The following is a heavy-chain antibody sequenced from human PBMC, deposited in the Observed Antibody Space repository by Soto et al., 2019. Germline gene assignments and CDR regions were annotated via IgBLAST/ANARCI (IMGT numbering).Heavy chain of an antibody. CDR3: ARDRITMVRGDAFDP. CDR2: ISSSSSYI. V-gene: IGHV3-21*01. J-gene: IGHJ5*02. D-gene: IGHD3-10*01. Sequence: ESGGGLVKPGGSLRLSCAASGFTFSSYSMNWVRQAPGKGLEWVSSISSSSSYIYYADSVKGRFTISRDNAKNSLYLQMNSLRAEDTAVYYCARDRITMVRGDAFDPWGQGTLVTVSS. CDR1: GFTFSSYS.